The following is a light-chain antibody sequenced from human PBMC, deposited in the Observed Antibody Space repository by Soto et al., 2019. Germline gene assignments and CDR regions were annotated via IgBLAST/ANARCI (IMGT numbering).Light chain of an antibody. J-gene: IGLJ2*01. CDR2: GNN. V-gene: IGLV1-40*01. CDR3: QSYDSSLRGSNVV. Sequence: QSVLTQPPSVSGAPGQRVTISCTGSSSNIGAGYDVHWYQQLPGTAPKLLIYGNNNRPSGVPDRFSGSKSGTSASLAITGLQAEDEADYYCQSYDSSLRGSNVVFGGGTQLTVL. CDR1: SSNIGAGYD.